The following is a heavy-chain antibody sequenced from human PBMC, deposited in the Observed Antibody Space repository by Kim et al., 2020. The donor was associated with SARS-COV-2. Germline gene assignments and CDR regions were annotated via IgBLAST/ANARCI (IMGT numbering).Heavy chain of an antibody. D-gene: IGHD3-22*01. J-gene: IGHJ6*02. CDR1: GFTFSSYA. CDR3: AKSPPYYYDSSGYSYRYYYYYGMDV. Sequence: GGSLRLSCAASGFTFSSYAMSWVRQAPGKGLEWVSAISGSGGSTYYADSVKGRFTISRDNSKNTLYLQMNSLRAEDTAVYYCAKSPPYYYDSSGYSYRYYYYYGMDVWGQGTTVTVSS. CDR2: ISGSGGST. V-gene: IGHV3-23*01.